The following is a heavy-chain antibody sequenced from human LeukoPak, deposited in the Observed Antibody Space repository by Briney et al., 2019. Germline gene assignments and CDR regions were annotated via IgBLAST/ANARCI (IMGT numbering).Heavy chain of an antibody. J-gene: IGHJ6*02. CDR3: AKSNSGWYYYYGMDV. CDR1: GFTFSSYA. CDR2: ISGSGGST. D-gene: IGHD6-19*01. V-gene: IGHV3-23*01. Sequence: GASLRLSCAASGFTFSSYAMSWVRQAPGKGLEWASAISGSGGSTYYADSVKGRFTISRDNSKNTLYLQMNSLRAEDTAVYYCAKSNSGWYYYYGMDVWGQGTTVTVSS.